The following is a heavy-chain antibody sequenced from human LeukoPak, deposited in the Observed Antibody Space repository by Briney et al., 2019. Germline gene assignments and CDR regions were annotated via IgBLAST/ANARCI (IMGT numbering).Heavy chain of an antibody. J-gene: IGHJ4*02. CDR2: IYYSGST. CDR3: ARRKIAVAGPIDY. V-gene: IGHV4-59*01. CDR1: GGSISSYY. D-gene: IGHD6-19*01. Sequence: TSETLSLTCTVSGGSISSYYWSWIRQPPGKGLEWIGYIYYSGSTNYNPSLKSRVTISVDTSKNQFSLKLSSVTAADTAVYYCARRKIAVAGPIDYWGQGTLVTVSS.